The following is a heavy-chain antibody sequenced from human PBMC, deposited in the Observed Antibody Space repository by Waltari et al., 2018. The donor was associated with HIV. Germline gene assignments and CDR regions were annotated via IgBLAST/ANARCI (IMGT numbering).Heavy chain of an antibody. J-gene: IGHJ4*02. CDR3: ASGGGYSFHFDY. CDR1: GGSISSGSYY. D-gene: IGHD5-18*01. Sequence: QVQLQESGPGLVKPSQTLSLTCTVSGGSISSGSYYWNWIRQPAGKGLEWIGRIYTSGSTNYNPSLKSRVTISVDTSKNQFSLKLSSVTAADTAVYYRASGGGYSFHFDYWGQGTLVTVSS. V-gene: IGHV4-61*02. CDR2: IYTSGST.